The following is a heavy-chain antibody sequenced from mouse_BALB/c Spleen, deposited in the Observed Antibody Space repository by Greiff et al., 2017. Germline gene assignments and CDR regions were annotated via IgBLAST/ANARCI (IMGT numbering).Heavy chain of an antibody. Sequence: QVQLQQSGPELVKPGASVKMSCKASGYTFTSYVMHWVKQKPGQGLEWIGMIDPSDSETHYNQMFKDKATLTVDKSSSTAYMQLSSLTSEDSAVYYCAGYYDYDYAMDYWGQGTSVTVSS. J-gene: IGHJ4*01. V-gene: IGHV1-52*01. CDR2: IDPSDSET. D-gene: IGHD2-4*01. CDR3: AGYYDYDYAMDY. CDR1: GYTFTSYV.